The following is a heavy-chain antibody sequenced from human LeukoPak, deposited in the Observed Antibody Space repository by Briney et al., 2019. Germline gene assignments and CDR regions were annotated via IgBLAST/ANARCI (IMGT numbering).Heavy chain of an antibody. CDR3: ARHVLVRGVISIDY. V-gene: IGHV5-51*01. J-gene: IGHJ4*02. CDR1: GYSFTNFW. D-gene: IGHD3-10*01. CDR2: IYPGDSNT. Sequence: GESLKISCKGSGYSFTNFWIGWVRQMPGEGLEWVGVIYPGDSNTRYSPSFQGQVTISADESISTAYLQWSSLKASDTAMYYCARHVLVRGVISIDYWGQGTLVTVSS.